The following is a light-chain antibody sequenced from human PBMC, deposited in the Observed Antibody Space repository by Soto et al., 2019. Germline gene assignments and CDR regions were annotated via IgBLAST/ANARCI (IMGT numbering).Light chain of an antibody. Sequence: DIQMTQSPSTLSASVGDRVTITCRASQSISSWLAWYQQKPGKAPKLLICDASSLESGVPSRFSGSGSGTEFTLTISSLQPDDFATYYCQQAGTFGQGTKVEIK. CDR3: QQAGT. CDR2: DAS. J-gene: IGKJ1*01. V-gene: IGKV1-5*01. CDR1: QSISSW.